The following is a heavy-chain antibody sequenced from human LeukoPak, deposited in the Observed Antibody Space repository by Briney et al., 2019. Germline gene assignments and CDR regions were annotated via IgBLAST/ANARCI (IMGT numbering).Heavy chain of an antibody. Sequence: GGSLRLSCAASGFTFSSYGMNWVRQAPGKGREWMSYISRSGATIYYADSVKGRFTISRDNAKNSLYLQMSSLGAEDTAIYYCSRDRGGGDIYFDYWGQGTLVTVSS. CDR2: ISRSGATI. CDR3: SRDRGGGDIYFDY. D-gene: IGHD2-21*02. V-gene: IGHV3-48*03. CDR1: GFTFSSYG. J-gene: IGHJ4*02.